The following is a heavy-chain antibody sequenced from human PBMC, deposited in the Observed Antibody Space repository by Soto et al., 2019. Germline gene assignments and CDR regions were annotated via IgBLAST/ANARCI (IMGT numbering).Heavy chain of an antibody. Sequence: EVQMLESGGGLAQPGGSLRLSCVVSGFICSSYDMSWVRQAPGKGLEWVSTILVGGSTHYEDSVKGRFTISRDMSKNTVYLQMNSLTAGDTAVYYCAKATATGGGAFEICGQGTMVTVSS. CDR3: AKATATGGGAFEI. CDR1: GFICSSYD. D-gene: IGHD2-8*02. J-gene: IGHJ3*02. CDR2: ILVGGST. V-gene: IGHV3-23*01.